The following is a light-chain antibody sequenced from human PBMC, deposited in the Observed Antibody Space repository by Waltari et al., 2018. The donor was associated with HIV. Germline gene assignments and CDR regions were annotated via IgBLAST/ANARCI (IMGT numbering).Light chain of an antibody. CDR1: STDSRFYQY. CDR3: ASNRLDYTLI. CDR2: VIN. Sequence: QSALTQPASVSGFLGQSINISCTGISTDSRFYQYVSWYQQYPGKIPRLIIFVINNRPSGVSDHFAGSRSGNSASLSFSGLQSGDEAHYYCASNRLDYTLIFGGGTKLTVL. J-gene: IGLJ2*01. V-gene: IGLV2-14*03.